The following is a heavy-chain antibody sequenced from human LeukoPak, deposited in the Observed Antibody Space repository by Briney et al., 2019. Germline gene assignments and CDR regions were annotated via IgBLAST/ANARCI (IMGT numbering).Heavy chain of an antibody. CDR2: IYYSGST. CDR3: ARGDIKRGSTSCCTIDY. D-gene: IGHD2-2*02. Sequence: SETLSLTCTVSGGSISSYYWSWIRQPPGKGLEWIGYIYYSGSTNYNPSLKSRVTISVDTSKNQFSLKLSSVTAADTAVYYCARGDIKRGSTSCCTIDYWGQGTLVTVSS. CDR1: GGSISSYY. J-gene: IGHJ4*02. V-gene: IGHV4-59*01.